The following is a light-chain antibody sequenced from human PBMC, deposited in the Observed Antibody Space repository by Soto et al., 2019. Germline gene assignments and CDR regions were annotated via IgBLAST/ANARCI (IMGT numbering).Light chain of an antibody. CDR3: QSYDSSLSGWV. CDR2: GNS. Sequence: QSVLTQPPSVSGAPGQRVTISCTGSSSNIGAGYDVHWYQQLPGTAPKLLIYGNSNRPSGVPDRFSGSKSGTSASLAITGLQAEDEAAYSCQSYDSSLSGWVFGGGTKLTVL. CDR1: SSNIGAGYD. J-gene: IGLJ3*02. V-gene: IGLV1-40*01.